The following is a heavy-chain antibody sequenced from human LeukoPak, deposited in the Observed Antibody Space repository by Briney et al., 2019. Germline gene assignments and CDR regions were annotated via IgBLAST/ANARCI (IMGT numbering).Heavy chain of an antibody. V-gene: IGHV1-2*06. J-gene: IGHJ6*03. CDR1: GYTFTGYY. Sequence: ASVKVSCKASGYTFTGYYMHWVRQAPGQGLEWMGRINPNSGGTNYAQKFQGRVTMTSDTSISTAYMELSRLRSDDTAVYYCARVIAYCGGDCYPSPYYYYYYMDVWGKGTTVTVSS. CDR3: ARVIAYCGGDCYPSPYYYYYYMDV. D-gene: IGHD2-21*02. CDR2: INPNSGGT.